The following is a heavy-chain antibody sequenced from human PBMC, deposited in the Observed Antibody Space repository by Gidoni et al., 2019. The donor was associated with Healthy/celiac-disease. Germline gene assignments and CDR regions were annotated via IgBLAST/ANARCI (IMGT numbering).Heavy chain of an antibody. Sequence: QITLKESGPTLVKPTQTLTLTCTFSGFSLSTSGVGVGWIRQPPGKALEWLALIYWNDDKRYSPSLKSRLTITKDTSKNQVVLTMTNMDPVDTATYYCAHRPRLGYYYYYYMDVWGKGTTVTVSS. CDR1: GFSLSTSGVG. CDR3: AHRPRLGYYYYYYMDV. CDR2: IYWNDDK. V-gene: IGHV2-5*01. J-gene: IGHJ6*03. D-gene: IGHD3-9*01.